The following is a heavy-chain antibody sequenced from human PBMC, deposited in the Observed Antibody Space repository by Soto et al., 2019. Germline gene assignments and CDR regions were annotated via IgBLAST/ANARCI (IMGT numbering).Heavy chain of an antibody. Sequence: QVQLVQSGAEVKKPGASVKVSCKASGYTFSSYDINWVRQATGQGLEWRGWVNPNRGDTGYAQKFQGRVTLTRNTSINTAYIELSSLTSDDTAVYYCATSGGGWYLYWGQGTLVTVSS. CDR2: VNPNRGDT. V-gene: IGHV1-8*01. D-gene: IGHD6-19*01. CDR3: ATSGGGWYLY. CDR1: GYTFSSYD. J-gene: IGHJ4*02.